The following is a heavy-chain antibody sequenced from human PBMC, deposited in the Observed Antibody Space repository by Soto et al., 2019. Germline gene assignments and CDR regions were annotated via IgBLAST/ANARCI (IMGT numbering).Heavy chain of an antibody. Sequence: QVQLVQSGAEVKKPGASVKVSCKASGYTFTGYYMHWVRQAPGQGLEWMGWINPNSGGTNYAQKFQGWVTMTRDTSISTAYMELSRLRSDDTAVYYCARGSAAAGTPFYYGMDVWGQGTTVTVSS. V-gene: IGHV1-2*04. CDR2: INPNSGGT. CDR1: GYTFTGYY. CDR3: ARGSAAAGTPFYYGMDV. J-gene: IGHJ6*02. D-gene: IGHD6-13*01.